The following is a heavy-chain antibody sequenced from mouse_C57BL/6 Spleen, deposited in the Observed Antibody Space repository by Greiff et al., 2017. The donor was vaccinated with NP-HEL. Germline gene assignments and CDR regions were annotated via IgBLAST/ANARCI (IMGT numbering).Heavy chain of an antibody. D-gene: IGHD1-1*01. CDR1: GYTFTDYA. J-gene: IGHJ4*01. CDR2: ISTYYGDA. Sequence: QVQLQQSGPELVRPGVSVKISCKGSGYTFTDYAMHWVKQSHAKSLEWIGVISTYYGDASYNQKFKDKATMTVDKSSSTAYMELARLTSEDSAVYYCASRDYYGSRGGYYAMDYWGQGTSVTVSS. V-gene: IGHV1-67*01. CDR3: ASRDYYGSRGGYYAMDY.